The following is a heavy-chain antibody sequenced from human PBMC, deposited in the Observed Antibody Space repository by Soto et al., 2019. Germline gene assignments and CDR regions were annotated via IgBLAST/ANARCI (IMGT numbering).Heavy chain of an antibody. CDR3: AKDSIIAAAGIGAYYYYGMDV. D-gene: IGHD6-13*01. J-gene: IGHJ6*02. V-gene: IGHV3-9*01. Sequence: PGGSLRLSCAASGFTFDDYAMHWVRQAPGKGLEWVSGISWNSGSIGYADSVKGRFTISRDNAKNSLYLQMNSLRAEDTALYYCAKDSIIAAAGIGAYYYYGMDVWGQGTTVTVSS. CDR1: GFTFDDYA. CDR2: ISWNSGSI.